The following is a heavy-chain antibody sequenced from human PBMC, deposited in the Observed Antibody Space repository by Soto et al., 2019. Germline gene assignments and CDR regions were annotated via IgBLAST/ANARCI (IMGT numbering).Heavy chain of an antibody. D-gene: IGHD2-15*01. J-gene: IGHJ5*02. CDR3: ARLVVVSPVANA. Sequence: SETLSLTCTVSGGSINTNNYYWGWVRQPPGKGLEWIGSVFYNGTTYYSPSLKSRVTISLAPSRTQFSLMLESVTAADTAVYFCARLVVVSPVANAWGQGTLVTVSS. V-gene: IGHV4-39*01. CDR1: GGSINTNNYY. CDR2: VFYNGTT.